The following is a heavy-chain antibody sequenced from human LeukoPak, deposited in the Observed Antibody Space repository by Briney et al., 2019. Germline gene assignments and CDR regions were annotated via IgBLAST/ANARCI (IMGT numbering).Heavy chain of an antibody. Sequence: GGPLRLSCAASGFTFSSYGMHWVRQAPGKGLEWVAVISYDGSNKYYADSVKGRFTISRDNSKNTLYLQMNSLRAEDTAVYYCAKGSATMVRGVIPYYFDYWGQGTLVTVSS. V-gene: IGHV3-30*18. CDR2: ISYDGSNK. CDR1: GFTFSSYG. D-gene: IGHD3-10*01. CDR3: AKGSATMVRGVIPYYFDY. J-gene: IGHJ4*02.